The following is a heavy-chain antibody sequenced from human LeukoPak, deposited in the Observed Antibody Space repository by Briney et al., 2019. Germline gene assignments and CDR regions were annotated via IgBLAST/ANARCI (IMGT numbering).Heavy chain of an antibody. CDR3: ARVGAPYGSGSYSYSYCYFDV. J-gene: IGHJ6*03. Sequence: PGGSLRLFCAASGFTVSSEYMSWFRQAPGKGLEWVSLIYSGGSTYYADSVKDRFTISRDNTKNPVYLQMNSLRTEDTAVYYCARVGAPYGSGSYSYSYCYFDVWGIGTTVTISS. CDR2: IYSGGST. D-gene: IGHD3-10*01. V-gene: IGHV3-66*01. CDR1: GFTVSSEY.